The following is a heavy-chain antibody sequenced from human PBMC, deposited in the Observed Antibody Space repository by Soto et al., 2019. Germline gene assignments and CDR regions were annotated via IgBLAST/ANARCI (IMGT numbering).Heavy chain of an antibody. CDR2: VHHSWGS. CDR1: GGSISSYY. J-gene: IGHJ6*02. Sequence: QVQLQESGPGLVKPSETMSLSCTVSGGSISSYYWSWFRQSPGKRMEWIGYVHHSWGSSYNPSLQSRVAISLATSKSQFSLKVTSVTATDTAVYSCARQVFGPLHGLVDVWGQGTTVTVSS. CDR3: ARQVFGPLHGLVDV. V-gene: IGHV4-59*08. D-gene: IGHD3-10*02.